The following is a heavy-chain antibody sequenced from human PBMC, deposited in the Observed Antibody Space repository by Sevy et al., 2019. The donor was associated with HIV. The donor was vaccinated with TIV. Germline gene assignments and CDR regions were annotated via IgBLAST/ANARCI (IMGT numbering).Heavy chain of an antibody. CDR1: GFNFSSYW. D-gene: IGHD3-16*01. Sequence: GGSLRLSCAASGFNFSSYWMSWVRQAPGRGLEWVANIKQDGSEGYYVDSVKGRFTISRDNAKNSLYMQMNSLRAEDTAVYYCARAIGLGYWGQGTLVTVSS. CDR2: IKQDGSEG. CDR3: ARAIGLGY. J-gene: IGHJ4*02. V-gene: IGHV3-7*01.